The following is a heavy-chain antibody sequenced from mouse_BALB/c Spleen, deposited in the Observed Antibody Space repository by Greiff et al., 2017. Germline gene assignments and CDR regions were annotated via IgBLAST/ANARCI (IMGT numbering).Heavy chain of an antibody. J-gene: IGHJ3*01. Sequence: EVQLQESGPELVKPGASVKISCKASGYSFTGYFINWVMQSHGKSLEWIGRINPYNGDTFYNQKFKGKATLTVDKSSSTAHMELRSLASEDSAVYYCARNDGYYSFAYWGQGTLVTVSA. V-gene: IGHV1-20*02. CDR3: ARNDGYYSFAY. D-gene: IGHD2-3*01. CDR1: GYSFTGYF. CDR2: INPYNGDT.